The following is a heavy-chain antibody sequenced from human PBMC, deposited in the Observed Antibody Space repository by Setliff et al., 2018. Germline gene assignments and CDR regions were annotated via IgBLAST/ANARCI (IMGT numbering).Heavy chain of an antibody. CDR1: GGTFRSYA. CDR3: AREGVDIRSSTDYRYYMDV. D-gene: IGHD5-12*01. CDR2: TIPMFGSA. J-gene: IGHJ6*03. Sequence: ASVKVSCKASGGTFRSYAISWVRQAPGQGLEWMGGTIPMFGSANYAQKFQGRVTIITDEFTGTAYMELSSLRTEDTAVYYCAREGVDIRSSTDYRYYMDVWGKGTTVTVSS. V-gene: IGHV1-69*05.